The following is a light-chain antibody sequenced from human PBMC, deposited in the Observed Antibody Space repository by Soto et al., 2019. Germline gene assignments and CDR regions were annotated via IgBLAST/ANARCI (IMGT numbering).Light chain of an antibody. CDR3: MQGTHWPIT. V-gene: IGKV2-30*01. Sequence: DVVSTQSPLSLPVTLGQPASISCKSSQSLVYSVGNTYLQWFQQRPGQSPRRLIYKVSNRDSGVPDRFSGSGSGTAFTLQISRVEAEDVGVYYCMQGTHWPITLGQGTRLEIK. CDR2: KVS. J-gene: IGKJ5*01. CDR1: QSLVYSVGNTY.